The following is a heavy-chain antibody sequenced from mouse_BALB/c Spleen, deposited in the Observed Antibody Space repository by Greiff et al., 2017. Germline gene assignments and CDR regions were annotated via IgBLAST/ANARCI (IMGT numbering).Heavy chain of an antibody. CDR2: IRLKSDNYAT. CDR3: TGGNYGWFAY. CDR1: GFTFSSYW. J-gene: IGHJ3*01. Sequence: EVKLMESGGGLVQPGGSMKLSCVASGFTFSSYWMSWVRQSPEKGLEWVAEIRLKSDNYATHYAESVKGKFTISRDDSKSRLYLQMNSLRAEDTGIYYCTGGNYGWFAYWGQGTLVTVSA. V-gene: IGHV6-6*02. D-gene: IGHD2-1*01.